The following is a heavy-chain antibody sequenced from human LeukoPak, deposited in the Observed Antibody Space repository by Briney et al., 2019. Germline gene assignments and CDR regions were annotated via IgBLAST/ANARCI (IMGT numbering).Heavy chain of an antibody. D-gene: IGHD1-1*01. CDR3: ARTLDERGFDY. CDR2: ISYDGSNK. Sequence: GRSLRLSCAASGCTFSSYALHWVRQAPGKGLEWVAVISYDGSNKYYADSVKGRFTISRDNSKNTLYLQMNSLRAEDTAVYYCARTLDERGFDYWGQGTLVTVSS. J-gene: IGHJ4*02. V-gene: IGHV3-30-3*01. CDR1: GCTFSSYA.